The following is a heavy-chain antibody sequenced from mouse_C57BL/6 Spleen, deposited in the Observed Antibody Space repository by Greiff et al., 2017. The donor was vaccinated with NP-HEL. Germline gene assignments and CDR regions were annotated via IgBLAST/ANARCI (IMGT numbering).Heavy chain of an antibody. CDR1: GFSLTSYG. Sequence: QVQLKESGPGLVAPSQSLSITCTVSGFSLTSYGVHWVRQPPGKGLEWLVVIWSDGSTTYNSALKSRLSISKDNSKSQVFLKMNSLQTDDTAMYYCARGEIYYGLYYAMDYWGQGTSVTVSS. J-gene: IGHJ4*01. V-gene: IGHV2-6*03. D-gene: IGHD2-1*01. CDR3: ARGEIYYGLYYAMDY. CDR2: IWSDGST.